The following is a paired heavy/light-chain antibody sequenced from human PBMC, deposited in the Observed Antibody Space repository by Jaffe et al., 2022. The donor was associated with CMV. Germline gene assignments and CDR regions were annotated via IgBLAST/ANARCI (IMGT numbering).Light chain of an antibody. V-gene: IGKV1-33*01. CDR2: DAS. Sequence: DIQMTQSPSSLSASVGDRITITCQASQDISNYLSWFQQKPGKAPKLLIYDASNLEGGVPSRFSGSGSGTHFTFAISSLQPGDIATYYCQQYDGLPITFGPGTKVTIK. CDR1: QDISNY. CDR3: QQYDGLPIT. J-gene: IGKJ3*01.
Heavy chain of an antibody. CDR2: VYHSGSA. CDR3: ARLPGARMTYYYDTSGYYGC. CDR1: GGSIRDSAYY. J-gene: IGHJ4*02. Sequence: QLQLQESGPGLLKPSETLSLTCTVSGGSIRDSAYYWGWIRQPPGKGLEWIGYVYHSGSAYYNPSLKSRVTISVDTSKNQFSLKLNSVTAADTAVYYCARLPGARMTYYYDTSGYYGCWGQGTLVTVSS. D-gene: IGHD3-22*01. V-gene: IGHV4-39*01.